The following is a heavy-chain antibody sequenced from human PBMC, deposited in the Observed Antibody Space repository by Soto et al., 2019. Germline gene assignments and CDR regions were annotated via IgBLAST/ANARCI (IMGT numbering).Heavy chain of an antibody. J-gene: IGHJ5*02. CDR1: GYSFTNYW. D-gene: IGHD3-10*01. CDR3: ARQGGGYYYGSGSYGNWFDP. V-gene: IGHV5-51*01. CDR2: IYPGDSDT. Sequence: GESLKISCKGSGYSFTNYWIGWVRQMPGKGLEWMGIIYPGDSDTRYSPSFQGQVTISADKSISTAYLQWSSLKASDTAMYYCARQGGGYYYGSGSYGNWFDPWGQGTLVTVSS.